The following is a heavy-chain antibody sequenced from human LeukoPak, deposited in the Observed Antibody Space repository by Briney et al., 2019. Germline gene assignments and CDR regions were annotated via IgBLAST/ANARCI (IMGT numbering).Heavy chain of an antibody. J-gene: IGHJ5*02. Sequence: GGSLRLSCAASGFSLNSLFMRWLRQAPGRGLEWVANIKKDGSEESYLDSVKGRFTVSRDNAKNSLYLQMNSLRAEDTAVYYCARRITASGKHFFDQLGQGTLVTVSS. CDR1: GFSLNSLF. V-gene: IGHV3-7*01. CDR3: ARRITASGKHFFDQ. CDR2: IKKDGSEE. D-gene: IGHD6-25*01.